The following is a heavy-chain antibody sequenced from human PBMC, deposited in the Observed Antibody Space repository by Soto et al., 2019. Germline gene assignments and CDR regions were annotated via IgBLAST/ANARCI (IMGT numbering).Heavy chain of an antibody. V-gene: IGHV1-3*01. CDR3: AIITTYYDSSGYLSGGYAFDI. CDR2: INAGNGNT. J-gene: IGHJ3*02. Sequence: GASVKVSCKASGYTFTSYAMHWVRQAPGQRLEWMGWINAGNGNTKYSQKFQGRVTITRDTSASTAYMELSSLRSEDTAVYYCAIITTYYDSSGYLSGGYAFDIWGQGTMVTVSS. D-gene: IGHD3-22*01. CDR1: GYTFTSYA.